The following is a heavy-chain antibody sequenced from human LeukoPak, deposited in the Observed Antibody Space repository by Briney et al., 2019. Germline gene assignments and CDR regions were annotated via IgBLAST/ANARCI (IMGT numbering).Heavy chain of an antibody. CDR2: ISYDGSNK. V-gene: IGHV3-30*01. J-gene: IGHJ4*02. CDR3: ARGDRYSYGYLAFYFDY. D-gene: IGHD5-18*01. Sequence: PGRSLRLSCAASGFTFSSYAMHWVRQAPGKGLEWVAVISYDGSNKYYADSVKGRFTISRDNSKNTLYLQKKSLIAEDTAVYYCARGDRYSYGYLAFYFDYWGQGTLVTVSS. CDR1: GFTFSSYA.